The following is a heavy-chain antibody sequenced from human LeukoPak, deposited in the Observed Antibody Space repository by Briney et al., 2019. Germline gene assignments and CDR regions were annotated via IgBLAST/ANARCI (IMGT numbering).Heavy chain of an antibody. D-gene: IGHD3-22*01. CDR2: IRYDGSNK. CDR1: GFTFSSYG. CDR3: ARDDMDYDSSGYYYYFDY. J-gene: IGHJ4*02. Sequence: GGSLRLSCAASGFTFSSYGMHWVRQAPGKGLEWVAFIRYDGSNKYYADSVKGRFTISRDNSKNTLYLQMNSLRAEDTAVYYCARDDMDYDSSGYYYYFDYWGQGTLVTVSS. V-gene: IGHV3-30*02.